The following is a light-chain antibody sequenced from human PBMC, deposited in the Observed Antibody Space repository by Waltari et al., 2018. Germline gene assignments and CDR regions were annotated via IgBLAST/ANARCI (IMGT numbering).Light chain of an antibody. CDR3: ATWDDSLTNYV. CDR1: PSNIGSNH. V-gene: IGLV1-47*01. J-gene: IGLJ1*01. CDR2: RNY. Sequence: QSVMTQPPSASGTPGQTATIPCSGGPSNIGSNHVYWYQQLPGTAPKLIVYRNYQRPSGVPDRFSGSKSGASASLAISGLQSEDEGDYYCATWDDSLTNYVFGTGTKVTV.